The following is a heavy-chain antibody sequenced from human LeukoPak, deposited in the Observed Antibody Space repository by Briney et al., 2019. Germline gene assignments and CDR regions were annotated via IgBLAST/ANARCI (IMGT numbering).Heavy chain of an antibody. Sequence: PGRSLRLSCAASGFTFDDYAMHWVRQAPGKGLEWVSVISWNSGSIGYADSVKGRFTISRDNAKNSLYLQMNSLRAEDTALYYCAKDLTLDASGYFDYWGQGTLVTVSS. CDR1: GFTFDDYA. CDR2: ISWNSGSI. D-gene: IGHD6-19*01. J-gene: IGHJ4*02. V-gene: IGHV3-9*01. CDR3: AKDLTLDASGYFDY.